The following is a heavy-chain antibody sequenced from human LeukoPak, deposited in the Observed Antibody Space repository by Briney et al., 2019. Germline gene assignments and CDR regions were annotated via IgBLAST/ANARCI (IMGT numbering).Heavy chain of an antibody. Sequence: PSETLSLTCTVSGGSISSGGYSWSWNRQHPGKGLEWIGYIYYSGSTYYNPSLKSRVTISVDTSKNQFSLKLSSVTAADTAVYYCASAGSPYSSSWYEDYWGQGTLVTVSS. D-gene: IGHD6-13*01. CDR3: ASAGSPYSSSWYEDY. CDR2: IYYSGST. V-gene: IGHV4-31*03. J-gene: IGHJ4*02. CDR1: GGSISSGGYS.